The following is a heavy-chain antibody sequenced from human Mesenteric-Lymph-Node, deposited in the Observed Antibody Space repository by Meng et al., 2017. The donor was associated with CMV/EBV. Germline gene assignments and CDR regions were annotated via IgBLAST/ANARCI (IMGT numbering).Heavy chain of an antibody. CDR2: IRYDGSNN. J-gene: IGHJ4*02. CDR3: AKSSYINNPRFDY. V-gene: IGHV3-30*02. CDR1: GFTFSSHG. D-gene: IGHD4-11*01. Sequence: GESLKISCAASGFTFSSHGMHWVRQAPGKGLEWVAFIRYDGSNNYYADSVKGRFTISRENSKNTLYLQMHSLRPEDTAVYYCAKSSYINNPRFDYWGQGTLVIVSS.